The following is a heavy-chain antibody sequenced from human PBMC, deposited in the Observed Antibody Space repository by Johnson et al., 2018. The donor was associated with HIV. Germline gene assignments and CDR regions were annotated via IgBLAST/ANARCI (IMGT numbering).Heavy chain of an antibody. V-gene: IGHV3-30-3*01. D-gene: IGHD3-16*01. CDR2: ISYDGSNK. J-gene: IGHJ3*02. CDR3: ARGVGGRTADAFDI. CDR1: GFTFSSYA. Sequence: QVQLVESGGGVVQPGRSLRLSCAASGFTFSSYAMHWVRQAPGKGLEWVAVISYDGSNKYYADSVQGRFTISRDNAKNTLYLQMNSLRAEDTAVYYCARGVGGRTADAFDIWGQGTMVTVSS.